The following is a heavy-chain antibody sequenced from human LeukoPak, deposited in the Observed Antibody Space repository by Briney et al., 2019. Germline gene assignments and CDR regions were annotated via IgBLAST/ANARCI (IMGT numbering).Heavy chain of an antibody. J-gene: IGHJ4*02. CDR3: ATTVTTERYFDY. D-gene: IGHD4-17*01. V-gene: IGHV1-46*01. CDR2: INPSGGST. CDR1: GYTFTSYY. Sequence: ASVKVSCKASGYTFTSYYMHWVRQAPGQGLEWMGIINPSGGSTSYAQKFQGRVTMTRDTSTSTVYMELSSLRSDDTAVYYCATTVTTERYFDYWGQGTLVTVSS.